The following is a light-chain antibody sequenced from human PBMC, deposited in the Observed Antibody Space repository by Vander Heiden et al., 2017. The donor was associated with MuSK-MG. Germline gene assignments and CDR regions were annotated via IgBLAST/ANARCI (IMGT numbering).Light chain of an antibody. CDR3: QAWDSSTVV. CDR2: QDS. V-gene: IGLV3-1*01. J-gene: IGLJ2*01. Sequence: SYELTQPPSVSVSPGQTASITCSGDKWGDKYACWYQQKPGQSPVLVIYQDSKRPAGSPERFSGSNSGNTATLTISGTQAMDEDDYYCQAWDSSTVVFGGGTKLTVL. CDR1: KWGDKY.